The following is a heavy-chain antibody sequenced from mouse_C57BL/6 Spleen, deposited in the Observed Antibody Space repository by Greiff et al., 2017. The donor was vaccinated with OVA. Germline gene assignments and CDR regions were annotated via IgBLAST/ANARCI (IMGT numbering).Heavy chain of an antibody. Sequence: EVKLIESGPELVKPGASVKISCKASGYSFTGYYMNWVKQSPEKSLEWIGEINPSTGGTTYNQKFKAKATLTVDKSSSTAYMQLKSLTSEDSAVYYCARKLFDYWGQGTTLTVSS. CDR2: INPSTGGT. CDR1: GYSFTGYY. CDR3: ARKLFDY. J-gene: IGHJ2*01. V-gene: IGHV1-42*01.